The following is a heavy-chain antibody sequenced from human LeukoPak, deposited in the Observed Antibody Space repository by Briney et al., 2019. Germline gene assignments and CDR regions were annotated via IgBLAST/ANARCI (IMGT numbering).Heavy chain of an antibody. CDR3: ARDSLTMVRGVIT. V-gene: IGHV3-11*01. CDR2: ISSSGSTI. CDR1: GFTFSDYY. D-gene: IGHD3-10*01. J-gene: IGHJ4*02. Sequence: GGSLRPSCAASGFTFSDYYMSWIRQAPGKGLEWVSYISSSGSTIYYADSVKGRFTISRDNAKNSLYLQMNSLRAEDTAVYYCARDSLTMVRGVITWGQGTLVTVSS.